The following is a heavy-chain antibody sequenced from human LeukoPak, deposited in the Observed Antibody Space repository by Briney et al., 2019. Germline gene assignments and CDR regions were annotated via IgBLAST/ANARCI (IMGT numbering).Heavy chain of an antibody. V-gene: IGHV4-34*01. CDR1: GGSFSGYY. CDR2: INHSGST. CDR3: ARRRYQLLPFDY. Sequence: SETLSLTCAVYGGSFSGYYWSWIRQPPGKRLEWIGEINHSGSTNYNPSLKSRVTISVDTSKNQFSLKLSSVTAADTAVYYCARRRYQLLPFDYWGQGTLVTVSS. D-gene: IGHD2-2*01. J-gene: IGHJ4*02.